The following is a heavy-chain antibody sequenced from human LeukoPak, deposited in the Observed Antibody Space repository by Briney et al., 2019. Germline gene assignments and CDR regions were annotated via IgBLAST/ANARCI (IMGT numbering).Heavy chain of an antibody. J-gene: IGHJ3*02. Sequence: PGGSLRLSCAASGLSVTTNYMTWVRQAAGKGLELVSLLYANGNTYYADPVRGRFIISRDNFRNTLHLQMNSLTVEDTALCYCARHLDVEKCVSSTPVCYGVYCYSPDAGDDAFDIWGQGTMVTVSS. CDR2: LYANGNT. D-gene: IGHD2-8*01. V-gene: IGHV3-66*04. CDR3: ARHLDVEKCVSSTPVCYGVYCYSPDAGDDAFDI. CDR1: GLSVTTNY.